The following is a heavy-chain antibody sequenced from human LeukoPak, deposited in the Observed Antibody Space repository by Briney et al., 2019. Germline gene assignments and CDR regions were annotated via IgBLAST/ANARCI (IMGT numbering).Heavy chain of an antibody. CDR3: ARSTDSSGYYDLWDY. V-gene: IGHV5-51*01. CDR1: GYCFTRYW. D-gene: IGHD3-22*01. CDR2: IYPGDSDT. J-gene: IGHJ4*02. Sequence: GESLQISCKGSGYCFTRYWIGWVRQLPGKGLEWMGIIYPGDSDTRYSPSFQGQVTISADNSISTAYLQWSSLKASDTAMYYCARSTDSSGYYDLWDYWGQGTLVTVSS.